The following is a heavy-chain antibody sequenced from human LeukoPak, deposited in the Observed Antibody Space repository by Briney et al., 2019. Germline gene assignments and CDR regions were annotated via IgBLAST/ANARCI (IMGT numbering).Heavy chain of an antibody. D-gene: IGHD1-26*01. CDR2: IKYDGSDK. CDR1: GFTFSSYW. Sequence: GGSLTLSCAASGFTFSSYWMSWVRQAPGKGLEWVATIKYDGSDKYYVGSVRGRFTISRDNAKNSLYLQMNSLSGEDTAVYFCARRRDSGSLQHFDYWGQGTLVTVSS. J-gene: IGHJ4*02. CDR3: ARRRDSGSLQHFDY. V-gene: IGHV3-7*01.